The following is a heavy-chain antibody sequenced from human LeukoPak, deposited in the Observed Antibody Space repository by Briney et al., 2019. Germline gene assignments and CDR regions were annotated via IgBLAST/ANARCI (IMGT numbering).Heavy chain of an antibody. CDR3: ARDGFDVLTGYFHY. V-gene: IGHV4-4*07. Sequence: PSETLSLTCTISGGSISAYYWSWIRQPLGKGLEWIGRIYTSGSTNYNPSLKSRVTMSVDTSKNQFSLQLSSVTAADTAVYYCARDGFDVLTGYFHYWGQGTLVTVSS. CDR1: GGSISAYY. D-gene: IGHD3-9*01. CDR2: IYTSGST. J-gene: IGHJ4*02.